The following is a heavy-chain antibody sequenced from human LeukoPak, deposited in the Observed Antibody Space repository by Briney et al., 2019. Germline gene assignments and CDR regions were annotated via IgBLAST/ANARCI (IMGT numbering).Heavy chain of an antibody. Sequence: SETLSLTCTVSGGSTSSYYWSWIRQLPGKGLEWIGYIYYSGSTNYNPSLKSRVTISVDTSKNQFSLKLSSVTAADTAVYYCARVVYKDWFDPWGQGTLVTVSS. J-gene: IGHJ5*02. CDR2: IYYSGST. V-gene: IGHV4-59*01. CDR1: GGSTSSYY. D-gene: IGHD5-24*01. CDR3: ARVVYKDWFDP.